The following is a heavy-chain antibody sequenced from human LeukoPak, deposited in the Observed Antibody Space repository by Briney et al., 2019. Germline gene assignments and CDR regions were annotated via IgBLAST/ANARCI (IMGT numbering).Heavy chain of an antibody. V-gene: IGHV1-18*01. J-gene: IGHJ4*02. CDR3: ARGGPGAEILGFFNHGTFFDY. Sequence: GASVKVSCKASGYTFSSYGITWVRQAPGQGLEWMGWISAYSGKPNYAQNLQGRVTMTTDTSTSTAYMELRSLRSDDTAVYYCARGGPGAEILGFFNHGTFFDYWGQGALVTVSP. D-gene: IGHD1-26*01. CDR1: GYTFSSYG. CDR2: ISAYSGKP.